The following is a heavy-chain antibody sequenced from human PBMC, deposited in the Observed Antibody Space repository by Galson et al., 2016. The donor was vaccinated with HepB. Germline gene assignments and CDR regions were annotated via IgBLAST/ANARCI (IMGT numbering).Heavy chain of an antibody. Sequence: SETLSLTCTVSGGFISSYYWSWIRQPPGKGLEWIGYIYYSGSTNYNPSLKSRVTISVDTSKNQFSLKLSSVTAADTAVYYCARLVATISDSAFDIWGQGTMVTVSS. J-gene: IGHJ3*02. V-gene: IGHV4-59*01. CDR1: GGFISSYY. CDR2: IYYSGST. CDR3: ARLVATISDSAFDI. D-gene: IGHD5-12*01.